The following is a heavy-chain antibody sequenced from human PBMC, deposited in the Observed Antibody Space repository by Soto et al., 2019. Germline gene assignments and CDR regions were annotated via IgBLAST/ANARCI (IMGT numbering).Heavy chain of an antibody. CDR1: GYTFTGYY. V-gene: IGHV1-2*02. J-gene: IGHJ4*02. D-gene: IGHD1-20*01. CDR2: INPNSGGT. CDR3: AREPRGEATDNWNYADC. Sequence: GASVKVSCKASGYTFTGYYMHWVRQAPGQGLEWMGWINPNSGGTNYAQKFQGRVTMTRDTSISTAYMELSRLRSDDTAVYYCAREPRGEATDNWNYADCWGQGTLVTVSS.